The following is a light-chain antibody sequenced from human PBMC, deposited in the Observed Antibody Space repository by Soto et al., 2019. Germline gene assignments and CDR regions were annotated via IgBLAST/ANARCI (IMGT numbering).Light chain of an antibody. CDR2: RVS. J-gene: IGKJ3*01. CDR1: QGLVYSDGNTY. Sequence: DVVMTQSPLSLPVTLGQPASISCRSSQGLVYSDGNTYLNWFHQRPGQSPRHLIFRVSDRDSGGPERFSGSGSGTDFTLKISRVAAEDVGVYYGMQGTHWPFTFGPGTKVDIK. V-gene: IGKV2-30*01. CDR3: MQGTHWPFT.